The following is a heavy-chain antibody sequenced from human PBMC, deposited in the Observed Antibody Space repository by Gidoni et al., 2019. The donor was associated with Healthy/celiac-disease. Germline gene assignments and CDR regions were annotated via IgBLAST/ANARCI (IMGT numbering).Heavy chain of an antibody. CDR2: IKQDGSEK. V-gene: IGHV3-7*03. CDR3: ARDDSGLLWFGELFRNWFDP. D-gene: IGHD3-10*01. J-gene: IGHJ5*02. CDR1: GFTFSSYW. Sequence: EVQLVESGGGLVQPGGSLRLSCAASGFTFSSYWMSWVRQAPGKGLEWVANIKQDGSEKYYVDSVKGRFTISRDNAKNALYLQMNSLRAEDTAVYYCARDDSGLLWFGELFRNWFDPWGQGTLVTVSS.